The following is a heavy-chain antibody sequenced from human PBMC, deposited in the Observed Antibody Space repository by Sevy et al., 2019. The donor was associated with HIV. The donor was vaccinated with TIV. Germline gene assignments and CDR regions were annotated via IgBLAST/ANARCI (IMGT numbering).Heavy chain of an antibody. D-gene: IGHD2-15*01. CDR2: VNSDGSST. V-gene: IGHV3-74*01. J-gene: IGHJ4*02. Sequence: GGSLRLSCAASGFTFSSYWMHWVRQAPGKGPVWVSGVNSDGSSTNYADSVKGRFTMSRDSAKNTLYLQMNSLRAEDTAVYCEVAANTWQDYWGQGTLVTVSS. CDR1: GFTFSSYW. CDR3: VAANTWQDY.